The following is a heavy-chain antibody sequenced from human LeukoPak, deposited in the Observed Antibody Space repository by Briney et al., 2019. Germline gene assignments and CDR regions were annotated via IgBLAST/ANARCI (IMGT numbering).Heavy chain of an antibody. Sequence: SETLSLTCTVSGGSISSYYWSWIRQPPGKGLEWIGYIYYSGSTNYNPSLKSRVTISVDTSENQFSLKLSSVTAADTAVYYCARAGYCSGGSCYLRYYYYYGMDVWGQGTTVTVSS. CDR2: IYYSGST. D-gene: IGHD2-15*01. V-gene: IGHV4-59*01. J-gene: IGHJ6*02. CDR3: ARAGYCSGGSCYLRYYYYYGMDV. CDR1: GGSISSYY.